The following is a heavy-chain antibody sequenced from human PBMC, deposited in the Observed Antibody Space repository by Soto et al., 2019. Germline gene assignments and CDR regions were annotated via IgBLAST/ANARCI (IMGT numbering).Heavy chain of an antibody. J-gene: IGHJ6*02. CDR1: GFAFSGST. Sequence: GGSVRRSCAGAGFAFSGSTIHWVLQASWKGLEWVGRIRSKANSYATAYAASVKGRFIISRDDSKTTAYLQMSSLKIEDTAVYYCFRENYFSYHGMDVWGQGTTVTVSS. CDR3: FRENYFSYHGMDV. CDR2: IRSKANSYAT. V-gene: IGHV3-73*01.